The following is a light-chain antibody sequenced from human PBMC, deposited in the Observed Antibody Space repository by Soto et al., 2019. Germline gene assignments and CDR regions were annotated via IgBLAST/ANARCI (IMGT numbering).Light chain of an antibody. CDR1: SSDVGSYNL. CDR2: EVT. V-gene: IGLV2-14*02. CDR3: SSFTSISTVI. Sequence: QSALTQPASVSGSPGQSITISCTGTSSDVGSYNLVSWYQQHPGKAPKLIIYEVTNRPSGISTRFSGSKSGNTASLTISGLQAEDEADYHCSSFTSISTVIFGGGTKLTVL. J-gene: IGLJ2*01.